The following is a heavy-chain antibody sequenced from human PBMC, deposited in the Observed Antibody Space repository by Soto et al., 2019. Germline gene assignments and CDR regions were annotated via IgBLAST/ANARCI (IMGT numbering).Heavy chain of an antibody. V-gene: IGHV4-59*01. CDR2: IYYSGST. J-gene: IGHJ4*02. Sequence: SVTKSVTCTVAGGYISSYDWSWIRQPPGKGLEWIGYIYYSGSTSYNPSLKSRVTISVDTSKNQFSLKLSSVTAADTAVYYCAEGYSGYDLVGWGQGTLVTVSS. CDR3: AEGYSGYDLVG. D-gene: IGHD5-12*01. CDR1: GGYISSYD.